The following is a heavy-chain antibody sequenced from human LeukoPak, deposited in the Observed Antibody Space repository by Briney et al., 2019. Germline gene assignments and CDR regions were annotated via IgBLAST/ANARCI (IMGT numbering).Heavy chain of an antibody. Sequence: TGGSLRLSCAASGFTFSSYGMHWVRQAPGKGLEWVAVISYDGRNKNYADSVKGRFTTSRDNSKNTLYLQMNSLRAEDTAVYYCAKDITMVRGVATYDMDVWGQGTTVTVSS. CDR2: ISYDGRNK. CDR1: GFTFSSYG. CDR3: AKDITMVRGVATYDMDV. J-gene: IGHJ6*02. V-gene: IGHV3-30*18. D-gene: IGHD3-10*01.